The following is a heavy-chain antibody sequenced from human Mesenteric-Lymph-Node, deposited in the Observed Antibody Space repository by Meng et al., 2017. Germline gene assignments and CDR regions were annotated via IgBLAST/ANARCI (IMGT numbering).Heavy chain of an antibody. J-gene: IGHJ4*02. CDR1: GYSISSGYY. Sequence: SETLSLTCAVSGYSISSGYYWSWIRQPAGKGLEWIGRIYTSGSTNYNPSLKSRVTISVDTSKNQFSLKLSSVTAADTAVYYCARAGAGLRGVPLGIDYWGQGTLVTVSS. V-gene: IGHV4-61*02. D-gene: IGHD1-1*01. CDR2: IYTSGST. CDR3: ARAGAGLRGVPLGIDY.